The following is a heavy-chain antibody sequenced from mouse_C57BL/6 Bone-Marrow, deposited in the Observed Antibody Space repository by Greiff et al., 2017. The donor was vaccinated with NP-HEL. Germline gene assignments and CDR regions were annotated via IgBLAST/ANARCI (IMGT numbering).Heavy chain of an antibody. J-gene: IGHJ3*01. D-gene: IGHD2-3*01. CDR3: ARDYDGYYPLFAY. Sequence: QVQLQQPGAELVKPGASVKMSCKASGYTFTSYWITWVKQRPGQGLAWIGDIYPGSGSTNYNEKFKSKATLTVDTSSSTAYMQLSSLTSEDSAVYYCARDYDGYYPLFAYWGQGTLVTVSA. CDR2: IYPGSGST. V-gene: IGHV1-55*01. CDR1: GYTFTSYW.